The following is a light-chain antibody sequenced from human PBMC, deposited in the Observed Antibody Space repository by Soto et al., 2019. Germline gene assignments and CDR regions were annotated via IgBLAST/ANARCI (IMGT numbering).Light chain of an antibody. CDR1: QSVTSN. CDR3: QQRSNWPPIT. CDR2: GAS. J-gene: IGKJ5*01. V-gene: IGKV3-15*01. Sequence: EIVMTQSPVTLSVSPGERATLSCRASQSVTSNLAWYQQKPGQAPRLLIYGASTRATGIPARFSGSGSGTDFTLTISSLEPEDFAVYYCQQRSNWPPITFGQGTRLEN.